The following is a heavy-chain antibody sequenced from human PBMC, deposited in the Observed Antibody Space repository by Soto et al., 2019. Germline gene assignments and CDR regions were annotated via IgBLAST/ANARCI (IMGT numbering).Heavy chain of an antibody. CDR3: ATETNYYDSSGYYSYFDY. J-gene: IGHJ4*02. CDR2: IYYSGST. CDR1: GGSVSSGSYY. V-gene: IGHV4-61*01. D-gene: IGHD3-22*01. Sequence: SSETPSLTCTVSGGSVSSGSYYWSWIRQPPGKGLEWIGYIYYSGSTNYNPSLKSRVTISVDTSKNQFSLKLSSVTAADTAVYYCATETNYYDSSGYYSYFDYWGQGTLVTVSS.